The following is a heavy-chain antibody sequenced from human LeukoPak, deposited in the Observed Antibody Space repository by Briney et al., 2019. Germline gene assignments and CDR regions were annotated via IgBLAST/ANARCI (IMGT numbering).Heavy chain of an antibody. CDR1: GYSFTSYW. J-gene: IGHJ5*02. Sequence: GESLKISCKGSGYSFTSYWVGWVRQMPGKGLEWMGIIYPGDSDTRYSPSFQGQVTISADKSISTAYLQWSSLKASDTATYYCARRADVDQFDPWGQGTLVTVSS. D-gene: IGHD3/OR15-3a*01. CDR3: ARRADVDQFDP. V-gene: IGHV5-51*01. CDR2: IYPGDSDT.